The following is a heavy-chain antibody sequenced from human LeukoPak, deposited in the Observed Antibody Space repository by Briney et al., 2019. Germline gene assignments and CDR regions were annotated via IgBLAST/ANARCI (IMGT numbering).Heavy chain of an antibody. CDR1: GCTCSSYA. V-gene: IGHV3-23*01. D-gene: IGHD3-10*01. J-gene: IGHJ5*02. CDR2: ISGSGGST. CDR3: AKVRAYGSGSYSPGFDP. Sequence: PGGSLRLTCSASGCTCSSYAMSLVRQAPGKVLEWVSAISGSGGSTYYADSVKGRFTISRDNSKNTLYLQMNSLRAEDTAVYYCAKVRAYGSGSYSPGFDPWGQGTLVTVSS.